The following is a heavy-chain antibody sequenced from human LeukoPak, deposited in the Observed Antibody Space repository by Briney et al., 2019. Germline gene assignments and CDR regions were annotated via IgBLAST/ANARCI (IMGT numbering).Heavy chain of an antibody. Sequence: GGSLRLSCAASGFTSSSYGMNWVRQAPGKGREWVSSISSSGSYIYYADSVKGRFTISRDNAKNSLYLQMNSLRAEDTAVYYCARSRATVTTHFDYWGQGTLVTVSS. CDR2: ISSSGSYI. V-gene: IGHV3-21*01. CDR1: GFTSSSYG. J-gene: IGHJ4*02. CDR3: ARSRATVTTHFDY. D-gene: IGHD4-17*01.